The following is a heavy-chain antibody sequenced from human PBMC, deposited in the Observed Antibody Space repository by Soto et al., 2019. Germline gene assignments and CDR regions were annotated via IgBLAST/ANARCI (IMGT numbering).Heavy chain of an antibody. V-gene: IGHV4-61*08. Sequence: SETLSLTCTVSGGSISSGGYYWSWIRQHPGKGLERIGYIYYSGSTNYNPSLKSRVTISVDTSKNQFSLKLSSVTAADTAVYYCARHLTGGGYCSSTSCFARWGSYFDYWGQGTLVTVSS. D-gene: IGHD2-2*01. CDR1: GGSISSGGYY. CDR2: IYYSGST. CDR3: ARHLTGGGYCSSTSCFARWGSYFDY. J-gene: IGHJ4*02.